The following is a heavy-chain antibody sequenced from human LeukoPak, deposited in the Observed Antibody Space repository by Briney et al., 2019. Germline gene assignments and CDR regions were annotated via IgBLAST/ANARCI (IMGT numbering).Heavy chain of an antibody. CDR3: ARDRRDSVVSYMDV. J-gene: IGHJ6*03. CDR2: IYSSGSTR. CDR1: GFTFSSYE. D-gene: IGHD4-11*01. Sequence: GGSLTLSCTASGFTFSSYEMNWVRQAPGKGLEWVSYIYSSGSTRYNPHSVKGRFTISRDNAKNSLYLQMNSLRAEDTAVYYCARDRRDSVVSYMDVWGKGTTVTISS. V-gene: IGHV3-48*03.